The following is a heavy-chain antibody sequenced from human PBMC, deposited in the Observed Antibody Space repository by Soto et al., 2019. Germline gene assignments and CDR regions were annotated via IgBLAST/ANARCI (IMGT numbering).Heavy chain of an antibody. V-gene: IGHV3-33*01. Sequence: GGSLRLSCAASGFTFSSYGMHWVRQAPGKGLEWVSVIWYDGTNIHYADSVRGRFTISRDNSKNTVYLQMNSLRAEDTAVYYCARTNYSSSWLYDCWGQGTLVTVSS. J-gene: IGHJ4*02. D-gene: IGHD6-13*01. CDR3: ARTNYSSSWLYDC. CDR2: IWYDGTNI. CDR1: GFTFSSYG.